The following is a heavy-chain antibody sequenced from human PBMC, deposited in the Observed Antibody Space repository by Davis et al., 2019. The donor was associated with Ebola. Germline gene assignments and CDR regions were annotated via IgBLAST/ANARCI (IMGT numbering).Heavy chain of an antibody. CDR3: ARGTNGYNPGGYFDS. V-gene: IGHV5-51*01. D-gene: IGHD5-24*01. J-gene: IGHJ4*02. Sequence: KDTCKASGYSFISYWIVWVRQLPGKGLECMGIILLGDSDTRYSPSFQGQVTISADKSITTAYLQWSSLKASNTAIYYCARGTNGYNPGGYFDSWGQGTLVTVSS. CDR2: ILLGDSDT. CDR1: GYSFISYW.